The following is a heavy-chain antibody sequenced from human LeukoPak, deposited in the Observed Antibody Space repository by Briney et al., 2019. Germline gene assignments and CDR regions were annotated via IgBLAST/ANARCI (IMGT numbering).Heavy chain of an antibody. Sequence: GSLRLSCAASGFTFSSYGMHWVRQAPGKGLERVAFIRYDGSNKYYADSVKGRFTISRDNSKNTLYLQMNSLRAEDTAVYYCAKKRAYYYGSGAFDYWGQGTLVTVSS. CDR2: IRYDGSNK. J-gene: IGHJ4*02. V-gene: IGHV3-30*02. D-gene: IGHD3-10*01. CDR1: GFTFSSYG. CDR3: AKKRAYYYGSGAFDY.